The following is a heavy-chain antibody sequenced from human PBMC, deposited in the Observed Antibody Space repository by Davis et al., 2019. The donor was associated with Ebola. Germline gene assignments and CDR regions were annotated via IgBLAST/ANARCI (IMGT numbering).Heavy chain of an antibody. CDR2: VHDSGNT. J-gene: IGHJ4*02. CDR3: ARLSPLGTTVDF. CDR1: GGSINTYY. D-gene: IGHD1-7*01. Sequence: PGGSLRLSCTVSGGSINTYYWGWIRQPPGKGLEWIGRVHDSGNTYYDPSLQSRVTISVETSKQFSLRLTSVTAADTAFYYCARLSPLGTTVDFWGQGTLVTVSS. V-gene: IGHV4-59*05.